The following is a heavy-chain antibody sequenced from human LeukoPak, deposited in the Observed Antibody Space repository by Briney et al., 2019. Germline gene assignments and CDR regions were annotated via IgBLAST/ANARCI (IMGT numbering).Heavy chain of an antibody. V-gene: IGHV3-13*01. CDR1: GFTFSSYD. Sequence: PGGSLRLSCAASGFTFSSYDMHWVRQATGKGLEWVSAIGTAGDTYYPGSVKGRFTISRENAKNSLYLQMNSLRAGDTAVYYCARASRPYPKDYYMDVWGKGTTVTVSS. CDR2: IGTAGDT. CDR3: ARASRPYPKDYYMDV. J-gene: IGHJ6*03.